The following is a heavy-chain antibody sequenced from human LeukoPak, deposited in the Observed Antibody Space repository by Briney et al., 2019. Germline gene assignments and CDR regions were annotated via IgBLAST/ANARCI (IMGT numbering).Heavy chain of an antibody. Sequence: GASVKVSCKASGYTFTSYGIGWVRQAPGQGLEWMGWISAYNGNTNYAQKLQGRVTMTTDTSTSTAYMELRSLRSDDTAVYSCAKDFFPSATQRPLCFDSWGRGTLVTVSS. J-gene: IGHJ4*02. D-gene: IGHD2/OR15-2a*01. CDR2: ISAYNGNT. CDR3: AKDFFPSATQRPLCFDS. CDR1: GYTFTSYG. V-gene: IGHV1-18*01.